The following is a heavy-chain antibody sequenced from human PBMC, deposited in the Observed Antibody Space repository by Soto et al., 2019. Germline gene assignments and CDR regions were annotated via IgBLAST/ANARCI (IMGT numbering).Heavy chain of an antibody. V-gene: IGHV3-23*01. CDR2: ISGRGHAT. CDR3: AKGRYFDSSGGCANY. D-gene: IGHD3-22*01. J-gene: IGHJ4*02. Sequence: EVRLLESGGGSVPPGASARLSCLTSGFMFDNYAMSWVRQSPARGLEWVAAISGRGHATYYTQSVRGRFTISRDKSKKTVFLQMNNLRTEDTAIYYCAKGRYFDSSGGCANYWGLGTLVTVSS. CDR1: GFMFDNYA.